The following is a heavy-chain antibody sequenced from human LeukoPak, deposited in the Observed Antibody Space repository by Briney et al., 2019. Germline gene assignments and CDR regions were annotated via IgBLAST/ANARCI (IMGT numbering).Heavy chain of an antibody. Sequence: PSETLSLTCTVSGGSVSSGSYYWSWIRQPPGKGLEWIGYIYYSGSAKYNPSLKSRVTISVDKSKNQFSLKLSSVTAADTAVYYCAREKTWGPSNWFDPWGQGTLVTVSS. J-gene: IGHJ5*02. D-gene: IGHD3-16*01. CDR1: GGSVSSGSYY. V-gene: IGHV4-61*01. CDR3: AREKTWGPSNWFDP. CDR2: IYYSGSA.